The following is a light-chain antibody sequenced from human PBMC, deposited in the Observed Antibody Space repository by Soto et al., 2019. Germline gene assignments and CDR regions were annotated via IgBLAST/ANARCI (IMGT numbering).Light chain of an antibody. J-gene: IGKJ5*01. CDR3: QQYTNWPPIT. CDR2: AAS. CDR1: QSVNKY. Sequence: EIVFTQSPATLSLPPGERATLSCRASQSVNKYLAWFQQKLGQAPRLLIYAASNRATGIPARFSGSGSGADFTLTISNLQSEDFAVYYCQQYTNWPPITFGQGTRLEIK. V-gene: IGKV3-11*01.